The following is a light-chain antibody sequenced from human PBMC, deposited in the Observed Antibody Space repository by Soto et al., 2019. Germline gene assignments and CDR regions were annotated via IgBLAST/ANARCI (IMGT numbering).Light chain of an antibody. Sequence: DIQMTQSLSSLSASVGDRVTITCRASQSISNYLNWYQQKPGKAPNLLIYDASSLQSGVPSRFSGSGSGTDFTLTISSLQPEDFATYYCQQSYSTPPGTFGQGTKVDIK. CDR3: QQSYSTPPGT. CDR1: QSISNY. J-gene: IGKJ2*01. CDR2: DAS. V-gene: IGKV1-39*01.